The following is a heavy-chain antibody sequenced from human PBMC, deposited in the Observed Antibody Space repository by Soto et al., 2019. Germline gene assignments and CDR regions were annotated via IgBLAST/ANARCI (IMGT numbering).Heavy chain of an antibody. CDR1: GGSIRSYY. CDR3: ATGRGNFVAPDLDY. V-gene: IGHV4-59*08. Sequence: QVQLQESGPELVKPSETLSLTCAVSGGSIRSYYWTWIRQPPGKGLEWIGYIHYTGSTNSNPSLKSRVTMSVDTSQSQFSLRLYSVTAADTAVYYCATGRGNFVAPDLDYWGQGTLVTVSS. D-gene: IGHD5-12*01. J-gene: IGHJ4*02. CDR2: IHYTGST.